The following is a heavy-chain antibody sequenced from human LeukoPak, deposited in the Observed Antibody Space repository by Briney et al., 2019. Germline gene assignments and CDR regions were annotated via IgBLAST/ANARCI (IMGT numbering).Heavy chain of an antibody. J-gene: IGHJ4*02. Sequence: SETLSLTCTVSGGSISSYYWSWIRQPPGKGLEWIGYIYYSGSTNYNPSLKSRVTISVDTSKNQFSLKLSSVTAADTAAYYCARSPGFGGVIVYFDYWGQGTLVTVSS. D-gene: IGHD3-16*02. CDR2: IYYSGST. CDR3: ARSPGFGGVIVYFDY. CDR1: GGSISSYY. V-gene: IGHV4-59*01.